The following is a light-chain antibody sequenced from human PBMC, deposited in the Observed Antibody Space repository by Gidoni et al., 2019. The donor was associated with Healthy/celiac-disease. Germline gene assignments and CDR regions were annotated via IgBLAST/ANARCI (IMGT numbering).Light chain of an antibody. CDR3: MQALQTPMYT. CDR2: LGS. V-gene: IGKV2-28*01. J-gene: IGKJ2*01. Sequence: VMTQSPLSLPVTPGEPAFISCRSSQSLLHSNGYNYLDWYLQKPGQSPQLLIYLGSNRASGVPDRFSGSGSGTDFTLKISRVEAEDVGVYYCMQALQTPMYTFGQGTKLEIK. CDR1: QSLLHSNGYNY.